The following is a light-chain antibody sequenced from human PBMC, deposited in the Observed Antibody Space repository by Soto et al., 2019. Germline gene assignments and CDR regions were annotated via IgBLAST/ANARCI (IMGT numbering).Light chain of an antibody. V-gene: IGKV1-39*01. CDR3: QQSYTTPYT. Sequence: DIQMTQSPSSLSASVGDRVTITCRASQTIDSHLDWFQQRPGNAPKLLVYSASNLQSGVPSRFSGSGSGTDFTLTISSLQPEDFATYYCQQSYTTPYTFGQGTNLDIK. J-gene: IGKJ2*01. CDR2: SAS. CDR1: QTIDSH.